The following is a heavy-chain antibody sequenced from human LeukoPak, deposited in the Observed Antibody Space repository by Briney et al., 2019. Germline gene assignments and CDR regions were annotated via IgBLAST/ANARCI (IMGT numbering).Heavy chain of an antibody. D-gene: IGHD2-2*01. V-gene: IGHV3-21*01. J-gene: IGHJ6*03. Sequence: GGSLRLSCAASGFTFSGYTMNWVRQAPGKGLEWVSSISSSSSYIYYADSVKGRFTISRDNAKNSLYLQMNSLRAEDTAVYYCARDQIVVVPAAMNYYYYMDVWGKGTTVTVSS. CDR3: ARDQIVVVPAAMNYYYYMDV. CDR1: GFTFSGYT. CDR2: ISSSSSYI.